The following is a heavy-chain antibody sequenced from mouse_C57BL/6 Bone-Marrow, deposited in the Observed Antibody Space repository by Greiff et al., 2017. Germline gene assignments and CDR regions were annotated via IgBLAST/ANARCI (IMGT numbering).Heavy chain of an antibody. Sequence: QVQLQQPGAELVKPGASVKLSCKASGYTFTSYWMQWVKQRPGQGLEWIGEIDPSDSYTNYNQKFKGKATLNVDTSSSTAYMQLISLTSEDSAVYYCARGYYYGSSHYAMDYWGQGTSVTVSS. CDR1: GYTFTSYW. CDR3: ARGYYYGSSHYAMDY. J-gene: IGHJ4*01. CDR2: IDPSDSYT. V-gene: IGHV1-50*01. D-gene: IGHD1-1*01.